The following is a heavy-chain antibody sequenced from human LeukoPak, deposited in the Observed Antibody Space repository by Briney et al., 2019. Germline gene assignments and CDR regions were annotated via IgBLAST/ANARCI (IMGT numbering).Heavy chain of an antibody. CDR2: ISGSGGST. V-gene: IGHV3-23*01. D-gene: IGHD4-17*01. CDR3: ATSSYGDYVPFDY. J-gene: IGHJ4*02. CDR1: GFTFSSYA. Sequence: TGGSLRLSCAASGFTFSSYAMSWVRQAPGKGLEWVSAISGSGGSTYYADSVKGRFTISRDNSKNTLYLQMNSLRAEDTAVYYCATSSYGDYVPFDYWGQGTLVTVSS.